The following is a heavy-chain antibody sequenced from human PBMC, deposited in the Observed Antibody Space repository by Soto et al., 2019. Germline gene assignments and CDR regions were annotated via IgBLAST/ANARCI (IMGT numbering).Heavy chain of an antibody. V-gene: IGHV1-18*01. CDR1: GYTFTSYG. CDR2: ISAYNGNT. Sequence: GASVKVSCKASGYTFTSYGIGWVRQAPGQGLEWMGWISAYNGNTNYAQKLQGRVTMTTDTSTSTAYMELRSLRSDDTAVYYCARDVSDDSSGYYVDYWGQGTLVTVSS. D-gene: IGHD3-22*01. CDR3: ARDVSDDSSGYYVDY. J-gene: IGHJ4*02.